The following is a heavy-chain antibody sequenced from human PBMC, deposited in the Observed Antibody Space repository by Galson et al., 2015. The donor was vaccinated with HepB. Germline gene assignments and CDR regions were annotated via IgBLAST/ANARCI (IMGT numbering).Heavy chain of an antibody. D-gene: IGHD5-12*01. CDR2: IDWDDDK. CDR3: ARFMYGGYGVGLDY. J-gene: IGHJ4*02. CDR1: GFSLSTSGMC. Sequence: PALVKPTQTLTLTCTFSGFSLSTSGMCVSWIRQPPGKALEWLARIDWDDDKYYSTSLKTRLTISKDTSKNQVVLTMTNMDPVDTATYYCARFMYGGYGVGLDYWGQRALVTVSS. V-gene: IGHV2-70*11.